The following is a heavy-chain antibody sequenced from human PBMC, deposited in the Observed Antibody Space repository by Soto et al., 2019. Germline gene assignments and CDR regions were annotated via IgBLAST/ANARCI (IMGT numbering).Heavy chain of an antibody. D-gene: IGHD3-22*01. Sequence: GSLRLSCAASGFTFSSYAMSWVRQAPGKGLEWVSGISGSGGSTYYADSVKGRFTISRDNSKNTLYLQMNSLRAEDTAVYYCAKSVAYYYDSSGPDDAFDIWGQGTMVTVSS. V-gene: IGHV3-23*01. CDR1: GFTFSSYA. CDR3: AKSVAYYYDSSGPDDAFDI. J-gene: IGHJ3*02. CDR2: ISGSGGST.